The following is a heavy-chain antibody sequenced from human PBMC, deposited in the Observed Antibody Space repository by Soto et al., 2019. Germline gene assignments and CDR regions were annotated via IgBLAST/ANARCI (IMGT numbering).Heavy chain of an antibody. D-gene: IGHD6-13*01. J-gene: IGHJ4*02. CDR1: GFTFSSYA. V-gene: IGHV3-30-3*01. CDR2: ISYDGSNK. CDR3: ARTSGYSSSWYDY. Sequence: PGGSLRLSCAASGFTFSSYAMHWVRQAPGKGLEWVAVISYDGSNKYYADSVKGRFTISRDNSKNTLYLQMNSLRAEDTAVYYCARTSGYSSSWYDYWGQGTLVTVPS.